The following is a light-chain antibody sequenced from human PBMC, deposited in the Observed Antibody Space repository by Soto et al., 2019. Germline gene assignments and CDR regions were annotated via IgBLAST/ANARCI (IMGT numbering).Light chain of an antibody. CDR1: QGISNY. CDR2: SAS. J-gene: IGKJ3*01. CDR3: QNHNSAPFT. V-gene: IGKV1-27*01. Sequence: DIQMTQSPSSLSASIGDRVTITCRASQGISNYLAWYQQEPGKVPKLLIYSASTLQLGVPSRFSGSGSGTDFTLTISNLQPEDVATYYCQNHNSAPFTFGPGTKVDIK.